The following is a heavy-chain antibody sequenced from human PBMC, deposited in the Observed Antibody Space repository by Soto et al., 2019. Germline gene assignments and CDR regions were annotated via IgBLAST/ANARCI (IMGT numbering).Heavy chain of an antibody. V-gene: IGHV1-8*01. D-gene: IGHD3-10*01. J-gene: IGHJ6*02. Sequence: QVQLVQSGAEVKKPGASVKVSCKASGYTFTSYDINWVRQATGQGLEWMGWMNPNSGNTGYAQKFQGRVTMTRNTSISTAYMELSSVRSEDTAVYYCAREAWFLYYYYYGMDVWGQGTTVTVSS. CDR1: GYTFTSYD. CDR3: AREAWFLYYYYYGMDV. CDR2: MNPNSGNT.